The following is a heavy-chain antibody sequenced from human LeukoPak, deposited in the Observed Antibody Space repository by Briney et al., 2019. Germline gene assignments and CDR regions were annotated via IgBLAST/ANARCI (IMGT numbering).Heavy chain of an antibody. D-gene: IGHD3-10*01. Sequence: GGSLRLSCAASGFTFSSYDMHWVRQPTGKGLEWVSVIGSGGDIYYTDSVKGRFTTSRENAKNSFYLQMNNLRAGDTAVYYCARGGLRGVPQNWFDPWGQGTLVTVSS. J-gene: IGHJ5*02. CDR3: ARGGLRGVPQNWFDP. CDR1: GFTFSSYD. CDR2: IGSGGDI. V-gene: IGHV3-13*01.